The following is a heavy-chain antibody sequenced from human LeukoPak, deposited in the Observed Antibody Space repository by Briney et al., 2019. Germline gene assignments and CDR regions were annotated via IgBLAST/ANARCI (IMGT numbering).Heavy chain of an antibody. J-gene: IGHJ4*02. CDR3: ARGCFGELLFDH. CDR1: GFTFDDHG. CDR2: ISSSGSHI. D-gene: IGHD3-10*01. V-gene: IGHV3-20*04. Sequence: PGGSLRLSCAASGFTFDDHGMSWVRQPPGKGLEWVSCISSSGSHIYSVASVKRRFALSSNNAKTSLYLQMNRLRAEDTALYYCARGCFGELLFDHWGQGTLVTVPS.